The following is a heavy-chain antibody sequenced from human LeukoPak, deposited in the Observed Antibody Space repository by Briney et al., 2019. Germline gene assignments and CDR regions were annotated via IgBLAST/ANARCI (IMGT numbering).Heavy chain of an antibody. D-gene: IGHD2-15*01. J-gene: IGHJ5*02. CDR2: ISAYNGNT. Sequence: ASVKVSCKASGYTFTSYGISWVRQAPGQGLEWMGWISAYNGNTNYAQKLQGRVTMTTDTSTSTACMELRSLRSDDTAVYYCARGSYCSGGSCYSEGDNWFDPWGQGTLVTVSS. V-gene: IGHV1-18*01. CDR3: ARGSYCSGGSCYSEGDNWFDP. CDR1: GYTFTSYG.